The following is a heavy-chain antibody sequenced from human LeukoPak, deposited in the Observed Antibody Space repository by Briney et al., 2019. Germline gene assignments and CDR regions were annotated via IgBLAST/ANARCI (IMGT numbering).Heavy chain of an antibody. CDR3: AKAPDSVDYGALKWFDP. V-gene: IGHV1-18*01. J-gene: IGHJ5*02. Sequence: GASVKVSCKASGYTFNLYGISWVRQAPGQGLEWMGWISAYSGNTNYVQKLQDRVTMTTDTSTSTAYMELRSLRAEDTAVYYCAKAPDSVDYGALKWFDPWGQGTLVTVSS. CDR2: ISAYSGNT. CDR1: GYTFNLYG. D-gene: IGHD4-17*01.